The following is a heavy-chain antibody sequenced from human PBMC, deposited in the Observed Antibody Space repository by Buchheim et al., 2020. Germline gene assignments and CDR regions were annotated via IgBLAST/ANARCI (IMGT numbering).Heavy chain of an antibody. V-gene: IGHV4-59*01. CDR1: GDSLRGYY. CDR2: ISYGGTT. J-gene: IGHJ5*02. D-gene: IGHD1-14*01. Sequence: QVLLQESGPGLLKPSETLSLTCTVSGDSLRGYYWNWIRQPPGKGLEWIGYISYGGTTQYNPTLKSRVSLTLDTSKDQFDLKMNTVTAADTAKYFCARGGQTAAAVDNWFDPWGQG. CDR3: ARGGQTAAAVDNWFDP.